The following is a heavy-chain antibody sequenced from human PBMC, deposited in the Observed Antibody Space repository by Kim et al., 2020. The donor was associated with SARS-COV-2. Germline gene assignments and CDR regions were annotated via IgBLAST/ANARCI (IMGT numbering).Heavy chain of an antibody. V-gene: IGHV3-7*01. D-gene: IGHD6-13*01. CDR3: ASWTYSSRAF. CDR1: GLTFSSYW. Sequence: GGSLRLSCAASGLTFSSYWMSWVRQAPGKGLEWVANIKQDGSEKYYVDSVKGRFTISRDNAKNSLYLQMNSLRAEDTAVYYCASWTYSSRAFWGQGTTVT. CDR2: IKQDGSEK. J-gene: IGHJ6*02.